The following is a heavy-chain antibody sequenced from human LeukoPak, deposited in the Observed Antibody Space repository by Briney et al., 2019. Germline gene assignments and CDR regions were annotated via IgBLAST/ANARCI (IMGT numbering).Heavy chain of an antibody. CDR2: IYYSGHT. J-gene: IGHJ5*02. CDR1: GDSISGSNYY. Sequence: SETQSLTCTVSGDSISGSNYYWGWIRQPPGKGLEWIGTIYYSGHTYYNPSLESRVTISVDTSKNQFSLKLTSVTATDTAVYYFTRQGVYYDSSGYYLSWFDPWGQGTLVTLSS. V-gene: IGHV4-39*01. CDR3: TRQGVYYDSSGYYLSWFDP. D-gene: IGHD3-22*01.